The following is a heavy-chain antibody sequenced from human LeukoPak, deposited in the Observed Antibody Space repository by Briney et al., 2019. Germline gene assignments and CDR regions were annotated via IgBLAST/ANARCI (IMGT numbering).Heavy chain of an antibody. V-gene: IGHV3-48*03. J-gene: IGHJ4*02. Sequence: GGSLRLSCAASGFTFSSYEMNWVRQAPGKGLEWVSYISSSGSTIYHADSVKGRFTISRDNAKNSLYLQMNSLRAEDTAVYYCARAGSGWWTDYWGQGTLVTVSS. CDR2: ISSSGSTI. CDR1: GFTFSSYE. CDR3: ARAGSGWWTDY. D-gene: IGHD6-19*01.